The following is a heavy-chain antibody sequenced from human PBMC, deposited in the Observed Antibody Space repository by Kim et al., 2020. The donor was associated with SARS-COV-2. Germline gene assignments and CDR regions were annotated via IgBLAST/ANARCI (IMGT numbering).Heavy chain of an antibody. Sequence: GWSLRLSCVASGFSFSTNDMTWVRQAPGKGPEWVATSLGSGGFTHYADSMRGRFTMSRDNSKNALSLQMNSLRVDDTAIYYCAKNSGWYDSWGQGLLVTVSS. CDR3: AKNSGWYDS. CDR1: GFSFSTND. D-gene: IGHD6-19*01. J-gene: IGHJ5*01. V-gene: IGHV3-23*01. CDR2: SLGSGGFT.